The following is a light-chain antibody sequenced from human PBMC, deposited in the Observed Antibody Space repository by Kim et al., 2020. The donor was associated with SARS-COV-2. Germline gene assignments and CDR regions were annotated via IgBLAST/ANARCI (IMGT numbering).Light chain of an antibody. Sequence: GQSITITCPGTSSDVGGYNYVSWYQQNPGKAPKLLIYSVNERPSGISNRFSGSKSGDTASLTISGLQAEDEAYYYCCSYTSSSTWVFGGGTKLTVL. V-gene: IGLV2-14*04. CDR1: SSDVGGYNY. J-gene: IGLJ3*02. CDR2: SVN. CDR3: CSYTSSSTWV.